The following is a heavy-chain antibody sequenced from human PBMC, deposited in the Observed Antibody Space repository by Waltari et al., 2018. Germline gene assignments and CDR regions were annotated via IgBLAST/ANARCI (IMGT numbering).Heavy chain of an antibody. CDR2: IYYSGST. CDR1: GGSISSSSYY. CDR3: ARRGPMVWGMWNY. Sequence: CTVSGGSISSSSYYWGWIRQPPGKGLEWIGRIYYSGSTYYNPSLKSRVTISVDTSTNQFSLKLRPVTAADTAVYYSARRGPMVWGMWNYWGQGTLVTVSS. V-gene: IGHV4-39*01. D-gene: IGHD3-10*01. J-gene: IGHJ4*02.